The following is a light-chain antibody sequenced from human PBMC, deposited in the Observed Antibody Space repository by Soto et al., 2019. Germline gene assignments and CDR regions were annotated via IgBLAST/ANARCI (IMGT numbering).Light chain of an antibody. V-gene: IGLV2-14*01. J-gene: IGLJ1*01. CDR1: TSDIAGYNY. CDR2: EVT. CDR3: NSYTSASFYV. Sequence: QSALAQPASVSGSPGQSITISCTGTTSDIAGYNYVSWYQQHPGKAPKLLIYEVTSRASGVSHRFSGSKSGNTASLTTSGLQAEDEAEYYCNSYTSASFYVFGTGTKVTVL.